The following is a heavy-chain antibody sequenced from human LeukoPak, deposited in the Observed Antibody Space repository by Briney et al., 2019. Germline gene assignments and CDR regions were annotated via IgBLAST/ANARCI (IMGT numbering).Heavy chain of an antibody. CDR2: ISSSSSYI. D-gene: IGHD4-11*01. V-gene: IGHV3-21*01. CDR3: ARGNDYSNYRGSYYYYMDV. CDR1: GFTFSSYS. Sequence: GGSLRLSCAASGFTFSSYSMNWVRQAPGKGLEWVSSISSSSSYIYYADSVKGRFTISRDNAKNSLYLQMNSLRAEDTAVYYCARGNDYSNYRGSYYYYMDVWGKGTTVTVSS. J-gene: IGHJ6*03.